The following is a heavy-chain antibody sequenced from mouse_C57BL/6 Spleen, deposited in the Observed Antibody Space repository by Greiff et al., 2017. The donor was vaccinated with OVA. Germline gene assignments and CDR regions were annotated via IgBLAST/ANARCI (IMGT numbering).Heavy chain of an antibody. V-gene: IGHV5-16*01. D-gene: IGHD2-4*01. CDR3: AREDYQYYFDY. J-gene: IGHJ2*01. Sequence: EVMLVESEGGLVQPGRSMKLSCTASGFTFSDYYMAWVRQVPEKGLEWVANINYDGSSTYYLDSLKSRFIISRDNAKNILYLQMSSLKSEDTATYYCAREDYQYYFDYWGQGTTLTVSS. CDR1: GFTFSDYY. CDR2: INYDGSST.